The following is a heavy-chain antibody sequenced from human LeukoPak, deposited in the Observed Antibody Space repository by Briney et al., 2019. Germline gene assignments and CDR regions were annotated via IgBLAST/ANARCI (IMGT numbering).Heavy chain of an antibody. D-gene: IGHD3-10*01. Sequence: SETLSLTCAVYGGSFSTYYWSWIRQPPGKGLEWIGYVYYSGSTNYNPSLKSRVTISVDTSKNQFSLNLNSVTAADTAVYYCARSELLWFGRVNSGFDYWGQGILVTVSP. CDR3: ARSELLWFGRVNSGFDY. J-gene: IGHJ4*02. CDR2: VYYSGST. CDR1: GGSFSTYY. V-gene: IGHV4-59*01.